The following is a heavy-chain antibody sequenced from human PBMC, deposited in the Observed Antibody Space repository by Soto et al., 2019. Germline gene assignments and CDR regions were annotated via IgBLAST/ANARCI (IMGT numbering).Heavy chain of an antibody. CDR2: IYYSGST. D-gene: IGHD6-19*01. CDR1: GGSISSSSYY. CDR3: ARHPRIAVDNADY. J-gene: IGHJ4*02. V-gene: IGHV4-39*01. Sequence: PSETLSLTCTFSGGSISSSSYYWGWIRKPPGKGLEWIGSIYYSGSTYYNPSLKSRVTISVDTSKNQFSLKLSSVTAADTAVYYCARHPRIAVDNADYWGQGTLVTVSS.